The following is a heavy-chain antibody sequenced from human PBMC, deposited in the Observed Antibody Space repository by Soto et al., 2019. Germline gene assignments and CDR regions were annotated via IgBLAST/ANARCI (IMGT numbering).Heavy chain of an antibody. D-gene: IGHD4-17*01. CDR1: GGSISSGGYY. CDR3: ARARLRAVYAFDF. CDR2: IYYSGST. J-gene: IGHJ3*01. Sequence: TLTCTVSGGSISSGGYYWSWIRQHPGKGLEWIGYIYYSGSTYYNPSLKSRVTISVDTSKNQFSLKLSSVTAADTAMYYCARARLRAVYAFDFWGQGTMVTVSS. V-gene: IGHV4-31*03.